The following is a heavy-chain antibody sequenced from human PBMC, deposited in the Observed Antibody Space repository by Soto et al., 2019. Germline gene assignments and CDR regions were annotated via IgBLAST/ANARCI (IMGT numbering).Heavy chain of an antibody. CDR3: ARDTEDCSGGSCYSGVVVGMDV. V-gene: IGHV1-69*12. J-gene: IGHJ6*02. Sequence: QVQLVQSGAEVKKPGSSVKVSCKASGGTFSSYAISWVRQAPGQGLEWMGGIIPIFGTANYAQKFQGRVTLTADESTSTASMGLSNLRSEDTAVYYCARDTEDCSGGSCYSGVVVGMDVWGQGTTVTVSS. D-gene: IGHD2-15*01. CDR2: IIPIFGTA. CDR1: GGTFSSYA.